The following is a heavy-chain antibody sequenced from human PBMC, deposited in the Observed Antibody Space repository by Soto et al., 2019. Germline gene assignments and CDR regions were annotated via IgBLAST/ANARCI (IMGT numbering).Heavy chain of an antibody. CDR3: ARESGDSSSWGYYFDY. CDR1: GYTFTGYY. CDR2: INPNSGGT. J-gene: IGHJ4*02. Sequence: VASVKVSCKASGYTFTGYYMHWVRQAPGQGLEWMGWINPNSGGTNYAQKFQGWVTMTRDTSISTAYMELSRLRSDDTAVYYCARESGDSSSWGYYFDYWGQGTLVTVSS. V-gene: IGHV1-2*04. D-gene: IGHD6-6*01.